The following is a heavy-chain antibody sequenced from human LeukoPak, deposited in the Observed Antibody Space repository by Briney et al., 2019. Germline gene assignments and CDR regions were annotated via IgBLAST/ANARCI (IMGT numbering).Heavy chain of an antibody. CDR1: GFTFSSYW. D-gene: IGHD5-12*01. J-gene: IGHJ4*02. CDR2: IKQDGSEK. Sequence: QSGGSLRLSCAASGFTFSSYWMSWVRQAPGEGLEWVANIKQDGSEKYYVDSVKGRFTISRDNAKNSLYLQMNSLRAEDTAVYYCARIGRGGYDYPYYFDYWGQGTLVTVSS. V-gene: IGHV3-7*03. CDR3: ARIGRGGYDYPYYFDY.